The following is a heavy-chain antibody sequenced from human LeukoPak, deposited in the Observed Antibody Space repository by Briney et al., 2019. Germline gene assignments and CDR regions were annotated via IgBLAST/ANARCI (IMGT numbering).Heavy chain of an antibody. Sequence: GGSLRLSCAVSGFTFSSYGMRWVRQAPGKGLEWVAFIRYDGSNEFSTTTVKGRFTIPRDNSNNTLYLQMNSLRAPDTAVYYCAKDLYGAGSYQIRLFDYWGQGTLVTVSS. V-gene: IGHV3-30*02. CDR1: GFTFSSYG. D-gene: IGHD3-10*01. CDR3: AKDLYGAGSYQIRLFDY. J-gene: IGHJ4*02. CDR2: IRYDGSNE.